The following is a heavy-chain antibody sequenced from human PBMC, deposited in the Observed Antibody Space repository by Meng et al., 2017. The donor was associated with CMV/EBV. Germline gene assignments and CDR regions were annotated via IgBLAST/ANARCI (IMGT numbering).Heavy chain of an antibody. Sequence: GPGLVNPSQTLSLPFALSGDSVSSHSAAWYWIRQSPSRGLEWLGRTYYRSKWHYDYAVSVKSRITINPDTSKNQFSLKLSSVTAADTAVYYCAREGDNPFDYWGQGTLVTVSS. V-gene: IGHV6-1*01. CDR1: GDSVSSHSAA. CDR2: TYYRSKWHY. D-gene: IGHD2-21*02. J-gene: IGHJ4*02. CDR3: AREGDNPFDY.